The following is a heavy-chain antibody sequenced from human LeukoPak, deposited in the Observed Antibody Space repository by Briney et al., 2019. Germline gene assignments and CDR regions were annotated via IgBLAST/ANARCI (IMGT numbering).Heavy chain of an antibody. CDR3: ARRTDPDAFDI. J-gene: IGHJ3*02. CDR2: ISTDGSYT. CDR1: GFTFSSYW. V-gene: IGHV3-74*01. Sequence: GGSLRLSCAASGFTFSSYWMHWVRQDPGKGLVWVSRISTDGSYTSYADSVKGRFTISRDNAKDTLYLQMNSLRAEDTAVYYCARRTDPDAFDIWGQGTMVTVSS.